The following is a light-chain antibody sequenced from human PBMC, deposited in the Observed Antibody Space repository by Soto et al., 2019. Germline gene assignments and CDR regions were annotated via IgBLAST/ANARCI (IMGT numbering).Light chain of an antibody. J-gene: IGLJ3*02. V-gene: IGLV2-23*01. Sequence: QSALTQPASVSGSPGQSITISCTGTSSDVGSYNLVSWCQQHPGKAPKLMIYEGSKRPSGVSNRFSGSKSGNTASLTISGLQAEDEADYYCCSYAGSGTWVFGGGIKLTVL. CDR3: CSYAGSGTWV. CDR2: EGS. CDR1: SSDVGSYNL.